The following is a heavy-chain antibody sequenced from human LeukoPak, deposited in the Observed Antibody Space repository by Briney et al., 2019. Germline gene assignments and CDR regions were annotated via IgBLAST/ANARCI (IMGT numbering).Heavy chain of an antibody. Sequence: GGSLRLSCAASGFTFSGSAMHWVRQASGKGLEWVGRIRSRDNSYATAYAASVKGRFTISRDDSKNTAYLQMNSLKTEDTAVYHCTSQKVGTASFDYWGQGTLVTVSS. CDR1: GFTFSGSA. J-gene: IGHJ4*02. V-gene: IGHV3-73*01. D-gene: IGHD2-21*02. CDR2: IRSRDNSYAT. CDR3: TSQKVGTASFDY.